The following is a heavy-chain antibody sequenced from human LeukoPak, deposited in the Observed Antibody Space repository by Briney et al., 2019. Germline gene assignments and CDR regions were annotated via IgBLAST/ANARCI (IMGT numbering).Heavy chain of an antibody. Sequence: PSETLSLTCTVSGGSISRDGHYWSWIRQYPGKGLESIGSVSSSGTTTYNPSLKRRVTISLDTSQHQFSLNLRSLTAADTAVYYCAREMVRDAFDIWGQGTMVTVSS. D-gene: IGHD2-8*01. J-gene: IGHJ3*02. CDR3: AREMVRDAFDI. CDR2: VSSSGTT. V-gene: IGHV4-31*03. CDR1: GGSISRDGHY.